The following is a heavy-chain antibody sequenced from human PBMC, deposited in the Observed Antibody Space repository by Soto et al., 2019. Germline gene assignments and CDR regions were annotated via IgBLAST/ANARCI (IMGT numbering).Heavy chain of an antibody. CDR1: GGTFSSHA. CDR2: IIPFFKAT. Sequence: QVQLVQSGAEVKKPGSSVKVSCKASGGTFSSHAISWVRQAPGQGLEWMGGIIPFFKATNYAQKFQARVTITADGSTSTAYRDLYSLRCEDTAVYYCARDVPLNDYDGTFYYYAMDVSGQGTTVTVSS. J-gene: IGHJ6*02. D-gene: IGHD3-16*01. V-gene: IGHV1-69*01. CDR3: ARDVPLNDYDGTFYYYAMDV.